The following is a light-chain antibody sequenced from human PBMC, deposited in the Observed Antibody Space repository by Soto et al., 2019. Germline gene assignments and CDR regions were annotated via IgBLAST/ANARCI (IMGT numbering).Light chain of an antibody. CDR2: GAS. CDR3: QQYGSSPGT. J-gene: IGKJ1*01. Sequence: EIVLTQSPGTLSLSPGERATLSCRASQSVSSSYLAWYQQKPGQAPRLLIYGASSRATGIPDRFSGSGSGTDFTLTISRLEPEDFAVYYCQQYGSSPGTFGQVTKV. V-gene: IGKV3-20*01. CDR1: QSVSSSY.